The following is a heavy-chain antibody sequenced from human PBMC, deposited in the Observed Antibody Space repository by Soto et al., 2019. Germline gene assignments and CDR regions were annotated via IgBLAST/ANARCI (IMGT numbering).Heavy chain of an antibody. V-gene: IGHV3-21*01. Sequence: EVQLVESGGGLAKPGGSLRLSCAASGFTFSSYSMNWVRQAPGKGLEWVSSISSSSSYIYYADSVKGRFTISRDNAKNSLYLQMNSLRAEDTAVYYCARARDSGYDPIHFDYWGQGTLVTVSS. J-gene: IGHJ4*02. D-gene: IGHD5-12*01. CDR3: ARARDSGYDPIHFDY. CDR1: GFTFSSYS. CDR2: ISSSSSYI.